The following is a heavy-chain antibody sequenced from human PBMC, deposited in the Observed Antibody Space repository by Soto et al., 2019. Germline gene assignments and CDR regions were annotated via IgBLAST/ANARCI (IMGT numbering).Heavy chain of an antibody. Sequence: QVQLVDSGGGVVQTGRSLRLSCAASGFTFSRYGIHWVLQALGKGLDWVAVIIYDVSTKYYAASVKGRFTISRNNSKNTLYLQMNSLRAEDTAVYYCAKDRIGAAVRGYFDYWGQRTLVTVSA. J-gene: IGHJ4*02. CDR1: GFTFSRYG. D-gene: IGHD3-10*01. CDR3: AKDRIGAAVRGYFDY. CDR2: IIYDVSTK. V-gene: IGHV3-30*18.